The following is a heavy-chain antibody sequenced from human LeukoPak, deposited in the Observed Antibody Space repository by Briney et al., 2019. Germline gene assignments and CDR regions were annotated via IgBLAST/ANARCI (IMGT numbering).Heavy chain of an antibody. Sequence: PSETLSLTCTVSGGSISSSTYFWGWIRQPPGKGLEWIGIIYYSGNTYYNPSLKSRVTISVDTSKNQFSLQLTSVTAADTAVHYCATLSRRSNGSSWGQGTMVTVSS. CDR3: ATLSRRSNGSS. CDR1: GGSISSSTYF. V-gene: IGHV4-39*07. D-gene: IGHD1-26*01. CDR2: IYYSGNT. J-gene: IGHJ3*01.